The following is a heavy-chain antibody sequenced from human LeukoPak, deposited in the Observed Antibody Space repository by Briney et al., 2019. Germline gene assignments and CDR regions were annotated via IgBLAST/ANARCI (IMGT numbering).Heavy chain of an antibody. Sequence: SETLSLTCAVYGGSFSGYYWSWIRQPPGKGLEWIGEINHSGSTNYNPSLKSRVTISVDKSKNQFSLKLSSVTAADTAVYYCARKGYCSSTSCYGKYYFDYWGQGTLVTVSS. CDR3: ARKGYCSSTSCYGKYYFDY. V-gene: IGHV4-34*01. J-gene: IGHJ4*02. CDR2: INHSGST. CDR1: GGSFSGYY. D-gene: IGHD2-2*01.